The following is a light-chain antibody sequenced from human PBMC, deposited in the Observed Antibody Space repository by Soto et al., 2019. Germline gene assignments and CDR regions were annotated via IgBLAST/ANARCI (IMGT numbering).Light chain of an antibody. CDR1: QTIHSF. Sequence: DIQMTQSPSTLSASVGDRVTITCRASQTIHSFLAWYQQKAEKAPKLLIYDASNLESGVPSRFSGSGSGTEFTLTVSSLQPDDFATFYCQQFHSFPWTFGQGTKAEI. CDR3: QQFHSFPWT. J-gene: IGKJ1*01. CDR2: DAS. V-gene: IGKV1-5*01.